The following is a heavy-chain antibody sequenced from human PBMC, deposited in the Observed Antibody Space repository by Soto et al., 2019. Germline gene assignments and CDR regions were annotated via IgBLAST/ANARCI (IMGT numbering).Heavy chain of an antibody. Sequence: KPSETLSLTXAVSGGSISSGGYSWSWIRQPPGKGLEWIGYIYHSGSTYYNPSLKSRVTISVDRSKNQFSLKLSSVTAADTAVYYCAREGGPHYGMDVWGQGTTVTVSS. D-gene: IGHD3-16*01. J-gene: IGHJ6*02. CDR3: AREGGPHYGMDV. CDR2: IYHSGST. V-gene: IGHV4-30-2*01. CDR1: GGSISSGGYS.